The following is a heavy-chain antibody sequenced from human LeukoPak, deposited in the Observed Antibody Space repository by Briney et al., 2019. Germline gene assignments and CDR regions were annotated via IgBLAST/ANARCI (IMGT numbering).Heavy chain of an antibody. V-gene: IGHV1-46*01. D-gene: IGHD5-24*01. CDR2: INPSGGST. J-gene: IGHJ5*02. CDR3: AREFVETAGGFWFDP. CDR1: GYTFTSYY. Sequence: ASVKVSCKASGYTFTSYYMHWVRQAPGQGLEWMGIINPSGGSTSYAQKFRGRVTMTRDMSTSTVYMELSSLRSEDTAVYYCAREFVETAGGFWFDPWGQGTLVTVSS.